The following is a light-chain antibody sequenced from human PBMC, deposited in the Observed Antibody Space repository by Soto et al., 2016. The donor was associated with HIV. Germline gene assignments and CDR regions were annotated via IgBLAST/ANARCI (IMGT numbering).Light chain of an antibody. J-gene: IGKJ5*01. CDR3: QQSYGTPPVT. CDR1: HTVDNY. V-gene: IGKV1-39*01. Sequence: DIHMTQSPSSLSASTGDRVTITCRTNHTVDNYLNWYQQKPGKAPNLLIYAASNLQSGVPSRFSGSGSGTDFTLTISSLQPEDFATYYCQQSYGTPPVTFGQGTRLEIK. CDR2: AAS.